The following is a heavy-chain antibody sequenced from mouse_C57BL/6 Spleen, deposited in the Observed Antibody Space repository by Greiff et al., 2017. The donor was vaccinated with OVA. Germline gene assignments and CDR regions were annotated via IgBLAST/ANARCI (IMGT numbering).Heavy chain of an antibody. D-gene: IGHD2-3*01. CDR2: ISYDGSN. V-gene: IGHV3-6*01. Sequence: VQLKESGPGLVKPSQSLSLTCSVTGYSITSGYYWNWIRQFPGNKLEWMGYISYDGSNNYNPSLKNRISITRDTSKNQFFLKLNSVTTEDTATYYCARYDGYSDYWGQGTTLTVSS. CDR1: GYSITSGYY. J-gene: IGHJ2*01. CDR3: ARYDGYSDY.